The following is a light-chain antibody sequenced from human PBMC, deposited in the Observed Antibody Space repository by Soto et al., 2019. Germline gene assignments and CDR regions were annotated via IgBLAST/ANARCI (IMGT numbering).Light chain of an antibody. CDR3: QQYYSYPLT. Sequence: DFQLTQSPSSLSASVGDRVTITCRATQRINNYLNWYQQKPGKAPKLLIYASSSLQSGVPSRFSGSGSGTDFTLTISCLQSEDFAAYYCQQYYSYPLTFGQGTKVDI. J-gene: IGKJ1*01. V-gene: IGKV1-39*01. CDR2: ASS. CDR1: QRINNY.